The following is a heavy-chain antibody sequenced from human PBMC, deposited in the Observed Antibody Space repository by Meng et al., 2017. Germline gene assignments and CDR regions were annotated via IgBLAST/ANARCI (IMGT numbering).Heavy chain of an antibody. CDR1: GFTFRSYW. D-gene: IGHD6-13*01. J-gene: IGHJ4*02. V-gene: IGHV3-30*01. Sequence: VQWVESGGGLVQPGGSLRLSCAASGFTFRSYWMHWVRQAPGKELEWVALITHDGSKTYYADSVKGRFTISRDNSKSTLFLQMNSLRAEDTALYYCARELIAAAGRVIDYWGQGTLVTVSS. CDR2: ITHDGSKT. CDR3: ARELIAAAGRVIDY.